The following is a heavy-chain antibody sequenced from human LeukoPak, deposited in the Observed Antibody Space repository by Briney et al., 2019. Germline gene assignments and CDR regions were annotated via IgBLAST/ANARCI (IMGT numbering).Heavy chain of an antibody. CDR3: AKGRYYYGSGSYYSNPDDAFDI. CDR2: ISGSGGST. CDR1: GFTFSSYA. Sequence: GGSLRLSCAASGFTFSSYAMSWVRQAPGKGLEWVSAISGSGGSTYYADSVKGRFTISRDNSKNTLYLQMNSLRAEDTAVYYCAKGRYYYGSGSYYSNPDDAFDIWGQGTMVTVSS. J-gene: IGHJ3*02. V-gene: IGHV3-23*01. D-gene: IGHD3-10*01.